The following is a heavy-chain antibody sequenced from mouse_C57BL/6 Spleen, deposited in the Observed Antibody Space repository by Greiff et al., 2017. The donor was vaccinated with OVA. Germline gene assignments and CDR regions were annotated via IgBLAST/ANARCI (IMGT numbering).Heavy chain of an antibody. D-gene: IGHD2-2*01. J-gene: IGHJ2*01. V-gene: IGHV1-53*01. CDR1: GYTFTSYW. CDR3: ARDGYERFDY. CDR2: INPSNGGT. Sequence: QVHVKQPGTELVKPGASVKLSCKASGYTFTSYWMHWVKQRPGQGLEWIGNINPSNGGTNYNEKFKSKATLTVDKSSSTAYMQRSSLTSEDSAVYYCARDGYERFDYWGQGTTLTVSS.